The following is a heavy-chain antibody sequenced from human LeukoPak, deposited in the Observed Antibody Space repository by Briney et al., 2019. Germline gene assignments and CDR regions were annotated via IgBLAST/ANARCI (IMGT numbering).Heavy chain of an antibody. D-gene: IGHD3-16*01. CDR1: GFTFGVYY. V-gene: IGHV3-11*01. Sequence: GGSLRLSCAASGFTFGVYYMTWIRQAPGRGLEPLSFISPTGDIIKYVDSVKGRFTISRDNAKSSMYLEMNSLRAEDTAVYYSPREHWAAPDHWGQGTLVTVSP. CDR2: ISPTGDII. CDR3: PREHWAAPDH. J-gene: IGHJ4*02.